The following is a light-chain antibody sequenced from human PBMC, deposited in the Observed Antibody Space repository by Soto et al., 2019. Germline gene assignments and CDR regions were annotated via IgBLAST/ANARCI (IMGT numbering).Light chain of an antibody. J-gene: IGLJ3*02. CDR3: TSYVGSDIWV. Sequence: QSALTQPPSASGSPGQSVTISCTGTSSDVGAYKYVSWYQHYPGKAPKLMIYEVSKRPSGVPARFSGSKSGNTASLTVSGLQSEDEADYYCTSYVGSDIWVFGGGTQLTVL. CDR2: EVS. CDR1: SSDVGAYKY. V-gene: IGLV2-8*01.